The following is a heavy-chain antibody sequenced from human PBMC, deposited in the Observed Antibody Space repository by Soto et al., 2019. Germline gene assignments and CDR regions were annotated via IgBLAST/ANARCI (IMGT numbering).Heavy chain of an antibody. J-gene: IGHJ6*03. D-gene: IGHD3-16*01. CDR2: ISWNSGSI. Sequence: EVQLVESGGGLVQPGRSLRLSCAASGFTFDDYAMHWVRQAPGKGLEWVSGISWNSGSIGYADSVKGRFTISRDNAKNSLYLHMNSLRAEDTALYYCAKERGYYYYMDVWGKGTTVTVSS. CDR3: AKERGYYYYMDV. V-gene: IGHV3-9*01. CDR1: GFTFDDYA.